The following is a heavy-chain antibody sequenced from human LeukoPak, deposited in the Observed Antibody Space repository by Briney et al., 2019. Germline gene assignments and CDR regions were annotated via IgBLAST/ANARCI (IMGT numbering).Heavy chain of an antibody. Sequence: ASVKVSCKAFGYTFTSNYMHWVRQAPGRGPEWMGVISPSGGSTTYAQKFQGRVTLTRDMSTSTDYLELGSLRSEDTAVYYCARDNSVRDEAWWFNPWGQGTLVTVSS. CDR2: ISPSGGST. J-gene: IGHJ5*02. V-gene: IGHV1-46*01. CDR3: ARDNSVRDEAWWFNP. CDR1: GYTFTSNY. D-gene: IGHD5-24*01.